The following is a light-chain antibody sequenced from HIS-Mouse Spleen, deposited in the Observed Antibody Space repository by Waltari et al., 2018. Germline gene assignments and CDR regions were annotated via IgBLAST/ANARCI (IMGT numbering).Light chain of an antibody. CDR2: EDS. Sequence: SYELTQPPPVSVSPGQTARITLSGDALPKKYAYWYQQKSGQAPVLVIYEDSKRPSGIPERFSGSSSGTMATLTISGAQVEDEADYYCYSTDSSGNHRVFGGGTKLTVL. CDR3: YSTDSSGNHRV. J-gene: IGLJ2*01. CDR1: ALPKKY. V-gene: IGLV3-10*01.